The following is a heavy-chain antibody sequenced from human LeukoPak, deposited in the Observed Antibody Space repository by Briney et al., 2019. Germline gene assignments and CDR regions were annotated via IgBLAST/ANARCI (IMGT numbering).Heavy chain of an antibody. Sequence: GGSLRLSCAASGFTFSSYGMHWVRQAPGKGLEWVAVISYDGSNKYYADSVKGRFTISRDNSKNTLYLQMNSLRAEDTAVYYCARAPGGHHPNYYGMDVWGQGTTVTVSS. CDR2: ISYDGSNK. CDR3: ARAPGGHHPNYYGMDV. CDR1: GFTFSSYG. V-gene: IGHV3-30*03. J-gene: IGHJ6*02.